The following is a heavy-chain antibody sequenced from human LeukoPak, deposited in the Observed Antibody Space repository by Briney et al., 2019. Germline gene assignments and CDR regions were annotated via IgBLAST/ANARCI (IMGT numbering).Heavy chain of an antibody. CDR2: IRYDGSNK. Sequence: PGGSLRLSCAASGFTFSSHAMNWVRQAPGKGLEWVAFIRYDGSNKYYADSVKGRFTISRDNSKNTLYLQMNSLRAEDTAVYYCAKGRRYYYDSSGPDYWGQGTLVTVSS. CDR3: AKGRRYYYDSSGPDY. V-gene: IGHV3-30*02. D-gene: IGHD3-22*01. J-gene: IGHJ4*02. CDR1: GFTFSSHA.